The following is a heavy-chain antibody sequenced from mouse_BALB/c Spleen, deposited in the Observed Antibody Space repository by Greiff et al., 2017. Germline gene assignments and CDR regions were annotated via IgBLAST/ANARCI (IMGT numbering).Heavy chain of an antibody. D-gene: IGHD2-4*01. CDR2: INSDGGST. J-gene: IGHJ3*01. CDR1: DYEFPSHD. Sequence: EVKLVESGGGLVQPGESLKLSCESTDYEFPSHDMSWVRKTPEKRLELVAAINSDGGSTYYPDTMERRSIISRDNTKKTLYLQMSSLRSEDTALYYCARHDDDRTWFAYWGQGTLVTVAA. V-gene: IGHV5-2*01. CDR3: ARHDDDRTWFAY.